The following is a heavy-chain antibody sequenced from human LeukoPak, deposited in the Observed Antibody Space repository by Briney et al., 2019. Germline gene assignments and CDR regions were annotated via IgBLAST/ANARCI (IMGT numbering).Heavy chain of an antibody. CDR1: GYSFTSYW. D-gene: IGHD6-6*01. CDR3: ARHTRYSSSSRVFDY. J-gene: IGHJ4*02. V-gene: IGHV5-51*01. CDR2: IYVGDSDT. Sequence: GESLKISCKGSGYSFTSYWIGWVRQMPGKGLEWMGIIYVGDSDTRYSPSFQGQVTISVDKSISTAYLQWTSLKASDTAMYYCARHTRYSSSSRVFDYWGQGTLVTASS.